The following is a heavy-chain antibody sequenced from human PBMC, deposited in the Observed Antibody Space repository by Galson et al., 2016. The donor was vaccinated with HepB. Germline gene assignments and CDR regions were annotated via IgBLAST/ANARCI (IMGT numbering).Heavy chain of an antibody. CDR3: VKDRGCPNCRYDY. Sequence: SLRLSCAASGFTFNHYALHWVRQAPGEGLEYVSTVSADGFATYYADSVKGRFTISRDNSKNTQYLQMSSLRPEDTALYYCVKDRGCPNCRYDYWGQGALVTVSS. V-gene: IGHV3-64D*06. CDR2: VSADGFAT. D-gene: IGHD1-1*01. CDR1: GFTFNHYA. J-gene: IGHJ4*02.